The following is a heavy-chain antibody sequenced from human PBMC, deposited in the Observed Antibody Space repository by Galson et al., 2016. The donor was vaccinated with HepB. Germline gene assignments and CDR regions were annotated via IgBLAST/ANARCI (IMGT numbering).Heavy chain of an antibody. J-gene: IGHJ6*02. D-gene: IGHD5-12*01. CDR2: ISVYNGNI. CDR3: ARALLATHRNDYYYYGMDV. CDR1: GYTFSSYG. Sequence: SVKVSCKASGYTFSSYGISWVRQAPGQGLEWMGWISVYNGNINYAQKVQGRVTMTADTSTSTAYMELRSLRSDDTAVYFCARALLATHRNDYYYYGMDVWGQGSTVTVSS. V-gene: IGHV1-18*01.